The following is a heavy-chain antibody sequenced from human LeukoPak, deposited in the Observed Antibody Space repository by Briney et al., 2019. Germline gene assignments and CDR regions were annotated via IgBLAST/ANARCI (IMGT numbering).Heavy chain of an antibody. V-gene: IGHV3-11*04. Sequence: PGGSLRLSCAASGFTFSDYYMSWIRQAPGKGLEWVSYISSSGSTIYYADSVKGRFTISRDNAKNSLYLQMNSLRAEDTAVYYCASWRHQWELLEDWGQGTLVTVSS. CDR3: ASWRHQWELLED. D-gene: IGHD1-26*01. CDR2: ISSSGSTI. J-gene: IGHJ4*02. CDR1: GFTFSDYY.